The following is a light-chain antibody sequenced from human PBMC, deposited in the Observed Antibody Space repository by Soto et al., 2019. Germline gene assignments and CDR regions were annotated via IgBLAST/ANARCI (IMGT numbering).Light chain of an antibody. CDR1: SSDVGRYNS. CDR2: DVS. Sequence: QSALTQPPSASGSPGQSVTISCTGTSSDVGRYNSVSWYQQHPGKAPKLMLYDVSRRPSGVPDRFSGSKSGNTASLTVSGLQAEDEAEYYCSSYAGSNNVVFGGGTKLTVL. J-gene: IGLJ2*01. V-gene: IGLV2-8*01. CDR3: SSYAGSNNVV.